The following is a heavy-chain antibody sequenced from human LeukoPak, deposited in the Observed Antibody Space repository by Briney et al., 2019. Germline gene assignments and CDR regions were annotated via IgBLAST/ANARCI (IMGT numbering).Heavy chain of an antibody. CDR3: AREDYGGNSVWFDP. CDR2: INPSGGST. Sequence: ASVKVSCKASGGTFSSYAISWVRQAPGQGLEWMGIINPSGGSTSYAQKFQGRVTMTTDTSTSTAYMELSRLRSDDTAVYYCAREDYGGNSVWFDPWGQGTLVTVSS. J-gene: IGHJ5*02. V-gene: IGHV1-46*01. D-gene: IGHD4-23*01. CDR1: GGTFSSYA.